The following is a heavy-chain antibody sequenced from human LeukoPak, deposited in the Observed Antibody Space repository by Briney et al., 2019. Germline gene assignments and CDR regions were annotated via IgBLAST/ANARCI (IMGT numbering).Heavy chain of an antibody. Sequence: ASVKVCCKASGYTFTRYYMHWVRQAPGQGLEWMGIINPSGGSTSYAQKFQGRVTMTRDMSTSTVYMELSSLRSEDTAAYYCARVGAVRWYFDLWGRGTLVTVSS. J-gene: IGHJ2*01. CDR2: INPSGGST. CDR1: GYTFTRYY. V-gene: IGHV1-46*01. D-gene: IGHD1-26*01. CDR3: ARVGAVRWYFDL.